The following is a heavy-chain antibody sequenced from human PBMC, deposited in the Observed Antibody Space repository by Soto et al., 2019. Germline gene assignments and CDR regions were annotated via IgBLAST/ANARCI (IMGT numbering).Heavy chain of an antibody. V-gene: IGHV4-30-4*01. CDR1: GGSISSGDYY. J-gene: IGHJ5*02. Sequence: KPSETLSLTCTVSGGSISSGDYYWSWIRQPPGKGLEWIGYIYYSGSTYYNPSLTSRVTISVDTSKNQFSLKLSSVTAADTVVYYCARTDLSTKADPWGQGTLVTVSS. D-gene: IGHD2-8*01. CDR3: ARTDLSTKADP. CDR2: IYYSGST.